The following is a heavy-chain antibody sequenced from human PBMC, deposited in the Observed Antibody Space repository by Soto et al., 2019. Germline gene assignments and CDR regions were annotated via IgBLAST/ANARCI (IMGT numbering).Heavy chain of an antibody. J-gene: IGHJ5*02. CDR2: IKQDESDK. D-gene: IGHD3-16*02. V-gene: IGHV3-7*03. CDR1: GSRFRDYW. Sequence: PGGSLRLSCAVPGSRFRDYWMSWVRQAPGKGLEWVANIKQDESDKYYVDSVKGRFTISRDNAKNALYLQMNSLRVEDTAVYYCAAYCYTMTCTHFHGYSWGQGTQVTVSS. CDR3: AAYCYTMTCTHFHGYS.